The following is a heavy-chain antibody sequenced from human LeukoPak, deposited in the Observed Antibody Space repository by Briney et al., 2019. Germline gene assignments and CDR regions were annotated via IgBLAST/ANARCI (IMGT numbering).Heavy chain of an antibody. CDR3: ARDGRLRNGYDNFYI. CDR1: GYTFSGFY. Sequence: GASVKVSCKASGYTFSGFYINWVRQAPGQGLEWMGWINPKNGDTHYAQDFLGRVTMTRDTSISTAYMEPSRLTSDDTAVYYCARDGRLRNGYDNFYIWGQGTLVTVSS. CDR2: INPKNGDT. V-gene: IGHV1-2*02. J-gene: IGHJ4*02. D-gene: IGHD5-18*01.